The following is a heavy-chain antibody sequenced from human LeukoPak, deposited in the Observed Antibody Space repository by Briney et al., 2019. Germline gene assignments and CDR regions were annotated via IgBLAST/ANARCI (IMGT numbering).Heavy chain of an antibody. J-gene: IGHJ4*02. D-gene: IGHD2-15*01. V-gene: IGHV3-21*01. CDR2: INNSGGST. CDR3: ARESCSGGSCYPYFDY. CDR1: GFTFSSYA. Sequence: GGSLRLSCVASGFTFSSYAMNWVRQAPGKGLAWVSGINNSGGSTYYADSVKGRFTISRDNAKNSLYLQMNSLRAEDTAVYYCARESCSGGSCYPYFDYWGQGTLVTVSS.